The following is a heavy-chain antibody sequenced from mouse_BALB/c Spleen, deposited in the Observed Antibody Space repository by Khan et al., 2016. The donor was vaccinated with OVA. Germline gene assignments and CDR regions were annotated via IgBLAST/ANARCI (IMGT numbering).Heavy chain of an antibody. J-gene: IGHJ2*01. V-gene: IGHV3-2*02. CDR2: ISYSGST. CDR1: GYSITSGYV. CDR3: ARTARIKY. D-gene: IGHD1-2*01. Sequence: VQLKQSGPGLVKPSQSLSLTCTVTGYSITSGYVWNLIRQFPGNKLEWMGFISYSGSTNYNPSLKSRFSISRDTSKNQFFLQLNSVTTEDTATYYCARTARIKYWGQGTTLTVSS.